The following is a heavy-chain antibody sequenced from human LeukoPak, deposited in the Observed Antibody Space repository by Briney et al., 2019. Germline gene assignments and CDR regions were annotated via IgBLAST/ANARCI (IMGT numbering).Heavy chain of an antibody. J-gene: IGHJ3*02. Sequence: GESLKISRKGSGYSFTSYWIGWVRQMPGKGLEWMGIIYPGDSDTRYSPSFQGQVTISADKSISTAYLQWSSPKASDTAMYYCASHLRRDYGPSSLFFDIWGQGTMVTVSS. D-gene: IGHD3-16*01. V-gene: IGHV5-51*01. CDR3: ASHLRRDYGPSSLFFDI. CDR2: IYPGDSDT. CDR1: GYSFTSYW.